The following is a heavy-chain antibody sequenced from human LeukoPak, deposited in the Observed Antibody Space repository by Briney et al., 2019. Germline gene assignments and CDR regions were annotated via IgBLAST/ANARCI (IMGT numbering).Heavy chain of an antibody. CDR3: AKNYYGSGLDAFDV. CDR2: ISGGVDKR. D-gene: IGHD3-10*01. Sequence: GGSLRLSCAASGFFFNNYWMSWVRQAPGKGLAWVSAISGGVDKRYYADSVRGRFTISRDDSKNTLYLQMSGLRAEDTAIYYCAKNYYGSGLDAFDVWGQGTMVTVSS. CDR1: GFFFNNYW. J-gene: IGHJ3*01. V-gene: IGHV3-23*01.